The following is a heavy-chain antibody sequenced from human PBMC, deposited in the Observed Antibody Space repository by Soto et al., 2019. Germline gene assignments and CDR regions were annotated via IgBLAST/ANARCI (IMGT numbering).Heavy chain of an antibody. D-gene: IGHD3-9*01. CDR3: ARGVWLSEYYFDY. CDR2: IYYSGST. CDR1: GGSISSGDYY. J-gene: IGHJ4*02. Sequence: PSETLSLTCTVSGGSISSGDYYWSWIRQPPGKGLEWIGYIYYSGSTYYNPSLKSRVTISVDTSKNQFSLKLSSATAADTAVYYCARGVWLSEYYFDYWGQGTLVTVSS. V-gene: IGHV4-30-4*01.